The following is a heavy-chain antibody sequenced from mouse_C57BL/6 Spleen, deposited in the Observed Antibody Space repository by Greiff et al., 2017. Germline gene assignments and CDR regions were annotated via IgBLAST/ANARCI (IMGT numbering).Heavy chain of an antibody. V-gene: IGHV1-55*01. CDR2: IYPGSGST. D-gene: IGHD1-1*01. J-gene: IGHJ2*01. CDR3: AREEGVYGRSPFDY. Sequence: VQLQQPGAELVKPGASVKMSCKASGYTFTSYWITWVKQRPGQGLEWIGDIYPGSGSTNYNEKFKSKATLTVDTASSTAYMQLSSLTSEDSAGYYCAREEGVYGRSPFDYWGQGTTLTVSS. CDR1: GYTFTSYW.